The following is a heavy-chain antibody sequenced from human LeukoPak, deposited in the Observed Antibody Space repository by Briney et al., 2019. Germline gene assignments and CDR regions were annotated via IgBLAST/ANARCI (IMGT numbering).Heavy chain of an antibody. J-gene: IGHJ4*02. D-gene: IGHD6-19*01. Sequence: GGSLRLSCAASGFTFSSYSMNRVRQAPGKGLEWVSSITSSSSYIYYADSVKGRFSISRDNAKNSLYLGMNSLRAEDTAVYYCARDGWIDYWGQGTLVTVSS. V-gene: IGHV3-21*01. CDR1: GFTFSSYS. CDR3: ARDGWIDY. CDR2: ITSSSSYI.